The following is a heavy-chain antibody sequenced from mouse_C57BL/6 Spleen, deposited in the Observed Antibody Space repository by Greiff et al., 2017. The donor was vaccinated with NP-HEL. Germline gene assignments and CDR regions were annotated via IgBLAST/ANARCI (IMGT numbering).Heavy chain of an antibody. V-gene: IGHV1-69*01. D-gene: IGHD1-1*01. Sequence: VQLQQSGAELVMPGASVKLSCKASGYTFTSYWMHWVKQRPGQGLEWIGEIDPSDSYTNYNQKFKGKSTLTVDKSSSTAYMQLSSLTSEDSAVYYCARTTVVAHWYFDVWGTGTTVTVSS. CDR3: ARTTVVAHWYFDV. CDR2: IDPSDSYT. CDR1: GYTFTSYW. J-gene: IGHJ1*03.